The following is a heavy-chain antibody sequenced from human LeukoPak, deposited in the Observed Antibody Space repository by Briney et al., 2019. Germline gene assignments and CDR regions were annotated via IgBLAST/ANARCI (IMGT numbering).Heavy chain of an antibody. Sequence: SETLSLTCTVSGGSISSSSYYWGWIRQPPGKGLEWIGSIYYSGSTYYNPSLKSRVTISVDTSKNQFSLKLSSVTAADTAVYYCARDKGYYYYYMDVWGKGTTVTVSS. CDR3: ARDKGYYYYYMDV. V-gene: IGHV4-39*02. CDR1: GGSISSSSYY. CDR2: IYYSGST. J-gene: IGHJ6*03.